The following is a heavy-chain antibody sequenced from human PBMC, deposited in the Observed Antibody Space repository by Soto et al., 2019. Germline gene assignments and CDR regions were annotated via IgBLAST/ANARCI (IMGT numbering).Heavy chain of an antibody. D-gene: IGHD2-2*01. CDR3: ARSQGSSTSLETYYYYYYGMDV. Sequence: QVQLVQSGAEVKKPGSSVKVSCKASGGTFSSYAISRVRQAPGQGLEWMGGIISISDTTNYAQKFQGRVTITAAESTSTADMELSSLRSEDTAVYYCARSQGSSTSLETYYYYYYGMDVWGQGTTVTVSS. V-gene: IGHV1-69*01. J-gene: IGHJ6*02. CDR2: IISISDTT. CDR1: GGTFSSYA.